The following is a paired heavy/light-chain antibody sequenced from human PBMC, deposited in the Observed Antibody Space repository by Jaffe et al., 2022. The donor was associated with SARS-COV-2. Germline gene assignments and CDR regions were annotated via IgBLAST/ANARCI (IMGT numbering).Heavy chain of an antibody. D-gene: IGHD3-3*01. CDR2: IKSKADGDTT. J-gene: IGHJ4*02. Sequence: EVQLVESGGGFVKPGGSLRLSCSASGLTFSDGWMSWVRQVPGKGLEWVGHIKSKADGDTTDYSAVVKGRFSISRDDSKNILYLQMNSLTTEDTALYYCTTDEWRWGQGTLVTVSS. CDR1: GLTFSDGW. V-gene: IGHV3-15*01. CDR3: TTDEWR.
Light chain of an antibody. Sequence: DIILTQSPATLSLSPGEGATLSCRASQNIVTYLAWYQQKPGQAPRLLIHGASNRATGIPARFSGSGSGTDFTLTISSLEPEDSAVYYCQQRYNPRTFGGGTKVEIK. CDR3: QQRYNPRT. V-gene: IGKV3-11*01. CDR1: QNIVTY. J-gene: IGKJ4*01. CDR2: GAS.